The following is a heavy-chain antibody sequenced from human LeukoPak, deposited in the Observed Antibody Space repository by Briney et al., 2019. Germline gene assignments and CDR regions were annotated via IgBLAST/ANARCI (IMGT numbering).Heavy chain of an antibody. CDR2: ISAYNGDT. Sequence: ASVKVSCKASGYTFTSYVISWVRQAPGQGVEWMGWISAYNGDTKYVQKLQGRVTMTTDSSTSTAYMELRSLTSDDTAVYYCARWYCGGGSCYSYYYGMDVWGQGTTVTVSS. CDR3: ARWYCGGGSCYSYYYGMDV. J-gene: IGHJ6*02. CDR1: GYTFTSYV. V-gene: IGHV1-18*01. D-gene: IGHD2-15*01.